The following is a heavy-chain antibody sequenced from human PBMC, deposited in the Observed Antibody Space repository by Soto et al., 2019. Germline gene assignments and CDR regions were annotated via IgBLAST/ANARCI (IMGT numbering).Heavy chain of an antibody. D-gene: IGHD6-19*01. V-gene: IGHV3-7*03. Sequence: VGSLRLSCAASGFDFSVYWMSWVRQAPGKGPEWVANIKFDGSEKQYVDSVKGRFTISRDNARNSVFLQMNSLRAGDTAVYYCAKGGAVAVPGGDAFDIWGQGTMVTVSS. J-gene: IGHJ3*02. CDR1: GFDFSVYW. CDR3: AKGGAVAVPGGDAFDI. CDR2: IKFDGSEK.